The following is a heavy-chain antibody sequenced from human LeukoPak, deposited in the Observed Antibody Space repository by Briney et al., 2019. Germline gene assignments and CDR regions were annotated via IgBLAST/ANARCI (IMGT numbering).Heavy chain of an antibody. J-gene: IGHJ4*02. CDR1: SGSISSSSYY. CDR2: IYYSGST. V-gene: IGHV4-61*05. CDR3: ARGGRWHDY. Sequence: SETLSLTCTVSSGSISSSSYYWGWIRQPPGKGLEWIGYIYYSGSTNYNPSLKSRITISVDTSKNQFSLKLNSVTAADTAVYYCARGGRWHDYWGQGTLVTVSS. D-gene: IGHD5-24*01.